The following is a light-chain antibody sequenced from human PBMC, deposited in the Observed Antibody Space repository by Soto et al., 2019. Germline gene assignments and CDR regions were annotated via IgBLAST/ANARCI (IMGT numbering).Light chain of an antibody. Sequence: QSALTQPPSVSGAPRQRVTISCTGSSSNFGEGYDVHWYQQLPGRAPKLLIYGDFNRASGVPDRFSGSKSGTSASLAITGLQAEDEADYYCQSYDSTVSGVVFGGGTQLTVL. CDR1: SSNFGEGYD. V-gene: IGLV1-40*01. J-gene: IGLJ2*01. CDR2: GDF. CDR3: QSYDSTVSGVV.